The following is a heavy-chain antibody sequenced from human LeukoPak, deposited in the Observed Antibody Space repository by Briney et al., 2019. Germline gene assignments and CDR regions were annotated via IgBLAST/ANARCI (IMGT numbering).Heavy chain of an antibody. CDR3: ATSFGDYAAAFDI. D-gene: IGHD4-17*01. J-gene: IGHJ3*02. CDR2: IYYSGST. Sequence: SRTLSLTCTVSGGSISSGDYYWSWIRPPPGKGLECIGYIYYSGSTYYNPSLKSRVTISVDTSKNQFSLKLSSVTAADTAVYYCATSFGDYAAAFDIWGQGTMVTVSS. V-gene: IGHV4-30-4*01. CDR1: GGSISSGDYY.